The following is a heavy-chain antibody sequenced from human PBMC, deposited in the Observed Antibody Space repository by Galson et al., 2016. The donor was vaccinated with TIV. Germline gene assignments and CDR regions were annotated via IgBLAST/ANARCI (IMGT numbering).Heavy chain of an antibody. CDR3: ARGLGYHYDRSGYYG. CDR2: ITAMFGTT. J-gene: IGHJ4*02. Sequence: SVKVSCKASGVTFSNYAINWVRQAPGQGLEWMGGITAMFGTTDYAPKFRGRVTITADRSTSTVYMDLRRLRSEDTAFCYCARGLGYHYDRSGYYGWGQGTLVIVSS. CDR1: GVTFSNYA. D-gene: IGHD3-22*01. V-gene: IGHV1-69*06.